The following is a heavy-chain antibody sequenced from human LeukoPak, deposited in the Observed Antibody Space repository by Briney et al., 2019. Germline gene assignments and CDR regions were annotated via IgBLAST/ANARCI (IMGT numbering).Heavy chain of an antibody. V-gene: IGHV1-2*02. Sequence: ASVKVSCKASGYTFTGYYMHWVRQAPGQGLEWMGWINPNSGGTNYAQKFQGRVTMTRDTSISTAYMELSRLRSDDTAVYYCAGALRYFDWYTNYWGQGTLVTVSS. CDR2: INPNSGGT. CDR1: GYTFTGYY. CDR3: AGALRYFDWYTNY. J-gene: IGHJ4*02. D-gene: IGHD3-9*01.